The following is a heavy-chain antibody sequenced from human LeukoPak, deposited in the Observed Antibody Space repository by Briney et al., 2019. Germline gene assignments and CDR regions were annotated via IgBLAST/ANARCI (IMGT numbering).Heavy chain of an antibody. CDR2: IYYSGST. D-gene: IGHD2-2*01. V-gene: IGHV4-59*01. CDR3: ARGGTTYCSSTSCLGGTFDY. CDR1: GGSISSYY. Sequence: PSETLSLTCTVSGGSISSYYWSWLRQPPGKGLEWIGYIYYSGSTNYNPSLKSRVTISVDTSKNQFSLKLSSVTAADTAVYYCARGGTTYCSSTSCLGGTFDYWGQGTLVTVSS. J-gene: IGHJ4*02.